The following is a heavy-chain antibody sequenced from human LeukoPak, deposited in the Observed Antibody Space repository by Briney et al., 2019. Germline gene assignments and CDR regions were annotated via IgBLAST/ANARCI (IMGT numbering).Heavy chain of an antibody. J-gene: IGHJ4*02. CDR3: ARGPLYCSSTSWYQEGNFDY. V-gene: IGHV4-59*12. CDR2: VFYSGST. CDR1: GGSISNYY. D-gene: IGHD2-2*01. Sequence: RSSETLSLTCTVSGGSISNYYWSWIRQTPGTGLEWIGYVFYSGSTNYNPSLKSRLTISIDTSRNRFSLNLRSVTAADTAVYYCARGPLYCSSTSWYQEGNFDYWGQGALVTDSS.